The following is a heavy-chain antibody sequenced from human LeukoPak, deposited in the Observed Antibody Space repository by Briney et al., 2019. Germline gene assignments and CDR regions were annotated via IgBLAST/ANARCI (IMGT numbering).Heavy chain of an antibody. V-gene: IGHV3-53*01. CDR1: GFTVSSNY. J-gene: IGHJ3*02. CDR2: IYSGGST. CDR3: ARGIKTLVHDAFDI. D-gene: IGHD6-13*01. Sequence: GGSLRLSCAASGFTVSSNYMSWVRQAPGKGLEWVSVIYSGGSTYYADSVKGRFTISRDNSKNTLYLQMNSLRAEDTAVYYCARGIKTLVHDAFDIWGQGTMVTVSS.